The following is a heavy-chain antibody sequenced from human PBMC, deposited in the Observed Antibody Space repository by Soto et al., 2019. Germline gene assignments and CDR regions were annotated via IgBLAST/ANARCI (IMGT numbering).Heavy chain of an antibody. D-gene: IGHD2-2*01. V-gene: IGHV3-33*01. CDR3: ARDQGFCSTTSCYGYGLDV. CDR1: GFTFSSFG. CDR2: IWYDGKNK. Sequence: QVQLVESGGGVVQPGRSLRLSCAASGFTFSSFGMHWVRQAPGKGLEWVAVIWYDGKNKYYADSVKGRFTISRDNSKNTLFLQMNSLRADDTAVYSCARDQGFCSTTSCYGYGLDVWGQGTTVPVSS. J-gene: IGHJ6*02.